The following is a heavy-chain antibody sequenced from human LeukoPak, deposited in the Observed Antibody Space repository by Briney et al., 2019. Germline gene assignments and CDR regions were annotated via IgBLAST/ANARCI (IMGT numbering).Heavy chain of an antibody. J-gene: IGHJ6*02. CDR3: ARDLDGYNSYYYYYGMDV. V-gene: IGHV3-74*01. D-gene: IGHD5-24*01. CDR2: INSDGSST. Sequence: GRSLRLSCAASGFTFSSYWMHWVRQAPGKGLVWVSRINSDGSSTSYADSVKGRFTISRDNAKNTLYLQMNSLRAEDTAVYYCARDLDGYNSYYYYYGMDVWGQGTTVTVSS. CDR1: GFTFSSYW.